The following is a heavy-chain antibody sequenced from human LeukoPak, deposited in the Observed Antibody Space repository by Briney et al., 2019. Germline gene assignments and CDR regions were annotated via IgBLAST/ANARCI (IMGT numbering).Heavy chain of an antibody. CDR2: IKQDGSEK. CDR1: GFTFSSYW. J-gene: IGHJ5*02. Sequence: GGSLRLSCAASGFTFSSYWMSWVRQAPGKGLEWVANIKQDGSEKYYVDSVKGRFTISRDNAKNSLYLQMNSLRAEDTAVYYCARVRWDGYNLWGSNWFDPWGQGTLVTVSS. V-gene: IGHV3-7*01. D-gene: IGHD5-24*01. CDR3: ARVRWDGYNLWGSNWFDP.